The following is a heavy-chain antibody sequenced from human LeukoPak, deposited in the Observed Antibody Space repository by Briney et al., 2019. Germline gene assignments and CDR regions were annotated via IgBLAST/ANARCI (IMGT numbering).Heavy chain of an antibody. CDR3: ARDPYYFDSSGCPFDP. CDR2: INAGNGNT. V-gene: IGHV1-3*01. CDR1: GYTFTSYA. D-gene: IGHD3-22*01. J-gene: IGHJ5*02. Sequence: ASVKGSCKASGYTFTSYAMRWVRQAPGQRLEWMGWINAGNGNTKYSQKFQGRVTITRDTSASTAYMELSNLRSEDTAVYYCARDPYYFDSSGCPFDPWGQGTLVTVSS.